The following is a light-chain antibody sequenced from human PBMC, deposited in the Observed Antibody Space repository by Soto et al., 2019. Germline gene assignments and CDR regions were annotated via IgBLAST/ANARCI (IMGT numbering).Light chain of an antibody. CDR3: QQYKNWPTIT. CDR1: QSVSSN. Sequence: EKVMTQSPATLSVSPGARATLSCRASQSVSSNLARYQQKPCQAPRLLIYGASRRATGIPARFSGSGSGTEFTLTISSLQSEDFAVYYGQQYKNWPTITFGQGTRLEIK. CDR2: GAS. J-gene: IGKJ5*01. V-gene: IGKV3-15*01.